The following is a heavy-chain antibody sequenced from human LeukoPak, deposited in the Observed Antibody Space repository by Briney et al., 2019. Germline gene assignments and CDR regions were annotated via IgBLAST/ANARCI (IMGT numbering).Heavy chain of an antibody. Sequence: GGSLRLSCAASGFTFDDYAMHWVRQAPGKGLEWVSLISWDGGSTYYADSVKGRFTISRDNAKNSLYLQMNSLRAEDTALYYCARDLCSSTSCYAVGGMSDWFDPWGQGTLVTVSS. CDR1: GFTFDDYA. D-gene: IGHD2-2*01. V-gene: IGHV3-43D*03. CDR2: ISWDGGST. CDR3: ARDLCSSTSCYAVGGMSDWFDP. J-gene: IGHJ5*02.